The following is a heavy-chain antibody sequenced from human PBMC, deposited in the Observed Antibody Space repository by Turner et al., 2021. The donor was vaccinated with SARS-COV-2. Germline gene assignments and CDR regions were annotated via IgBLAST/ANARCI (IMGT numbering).Heavy chain of an antibody. D-gene: IGHD3-22*01. V-gene: IGHV1-69*01. CDR3: ARVGHYDSSGYYRDY. CDR2: IIPIFGTA. Sequence: QVQLVQSGAEVKTPGSSVKFSCQASGGTFSSYAIIWVRQAPGQGLEWMGGIIPIFGTANYAQKFQGRVTITADESTSTADMELSSLRSEDTAVYYGARVGHYDSSGYYRDYWGQGTLVTVSS. J-gene: IGHJ4*02. CDR1: GGTFSSYA.